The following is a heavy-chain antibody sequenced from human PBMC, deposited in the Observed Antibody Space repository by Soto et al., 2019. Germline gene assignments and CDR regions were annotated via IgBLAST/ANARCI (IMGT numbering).Heavy chain of an antibody. Sequence: QVQLQGSGPGLVKPSETLSLTCTVSGGSISSYYWSWIRQPPGKGLEWIGYIYYSGSTNYNPSLKSRVTISVDTSKNQFSLKLSSVTAADTAVYYCARNHRSPGYSSSYYYYYMDVWGKGTTVTVSS. J-gene: IGHJ6*03. D-gene: IGHD3-9*01. CDR3: ARNHRSPGYSSSYYYYYMDV. CDR1: GGSISSYY. CDR2: IYYSGST. V-gene: IGHV4-59*08.